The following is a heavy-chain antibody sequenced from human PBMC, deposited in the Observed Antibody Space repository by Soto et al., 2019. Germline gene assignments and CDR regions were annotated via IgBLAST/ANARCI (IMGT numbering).Heavy chain of an antibody. CDR3: ARLYMVRGVMDWFDP. V-gene: IGHV4-30-2*01. D-gene: IGHD3-10*01. Sequence: ASETLSLTCAVSGGSISSGGYSLSWIRQPPGKGLEWIGYIYHSGSTNYNPSLKSRVTISVDKSKNQFSLKLSSVTAADTAVYYCARLYMVRGVMDWFDPWGQGTLVTVSS. J-gene: IGHJ5*02. CDR2: IYHSGST. CDR1: GGSISSGGYS.